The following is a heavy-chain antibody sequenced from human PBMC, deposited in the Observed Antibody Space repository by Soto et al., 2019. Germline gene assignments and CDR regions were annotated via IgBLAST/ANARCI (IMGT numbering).Heavy chain of an antibody. CDR3: ARDRRVRKIHYYYYGMDV. J-gene: IGHJ6*02. CDR1: GFTVSSNY. D-gene: IGHD3-10*01. V-gene: IGHV3-53*01. CDR2: IYSGGST. Sequence: EVQLVESGGGLIQPGGSLRLSCAASGFTVSSNYMSWVRQAPGKGLEWVSVIYSGGSTYYADSVKGRFTISRDNSKNTLYLQMNSLRAEDKAVYYCARDRRVRKIHYYYYGMDVWGQGTTVTVSS.